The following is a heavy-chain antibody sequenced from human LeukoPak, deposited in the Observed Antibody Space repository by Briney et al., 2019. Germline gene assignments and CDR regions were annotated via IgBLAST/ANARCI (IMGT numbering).Heavy chain of an antibody. CDR1: GFTFSDYY. CDR3: ARVYTIFGVVIKYFDY. D-gene: IGHD3-3*01. CDR2: ISTSGGTI. J-gene: IGHJ4*02. Sequence: GGSLRLSCAASGFTFSDYYMSWIRQAPGKGLEWVSYISTSGGTIYYADSVKGRFTISRDNAKNSLYLQMNSLRAEDTAVYYCARVYTIFGVVIKYFDYWGQGTLVTVSS. V-gene: IGHV3-11*04.